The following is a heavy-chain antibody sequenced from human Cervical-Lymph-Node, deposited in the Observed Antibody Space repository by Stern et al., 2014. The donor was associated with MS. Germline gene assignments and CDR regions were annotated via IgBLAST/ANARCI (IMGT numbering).Heavy chain of an antibody. Sequence: QVQLQQSGTEVKKPGASVKVSCKVSGSTVTEFFMHWVRQAPGKGLEWMGGFDPEDGETIYAQKFQGRVTMTEDTSTDTAYMELRSLTSDDTAVYYCATDYDYWGQGTLVTVSS. J-gene: IGHJ4*02. CDR2: FDPEDGET. CDR1: GSTVTEFF. V-gene: IGHV1-24*01. CDR3: ATDYDY.